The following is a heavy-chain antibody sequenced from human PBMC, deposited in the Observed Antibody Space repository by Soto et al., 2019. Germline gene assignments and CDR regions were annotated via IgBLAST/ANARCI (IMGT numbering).Heavy chain of an antibody. D-gene: IGHD2-2*01. Sequence: GASVKVSCTASGYTFTSYAMHWVRQAPGQRLEWMGWINAGNGNTKYSQKFQGRVTITRDTSASTAYMELSSLRSEDTAVYYCARDTLGYCSSTSCYVLGLFDPWGQGTLVTVSS. V-gene: IGHV1-3*01. J-gene: IGHJ5*02. CDR1: GYTFTSYA. CDR2: INAGNGNT. CDR3: ARDTLGYCSSTSCYVLGLFDP.